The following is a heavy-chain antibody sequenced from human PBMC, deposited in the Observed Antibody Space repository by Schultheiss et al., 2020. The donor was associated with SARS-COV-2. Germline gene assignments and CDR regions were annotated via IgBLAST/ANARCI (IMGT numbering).Heavy chain of an antibody. CDR1: GGSISNYY. CDR2: IYYSGST. V-gene: IGHV4-59*08. Sequence: SQTLSLTCTVSGGSISNYYWIWIRQPPGKGLEWIGYIYYSGSTNYNPSLKSRVTISVDTSKNQFSLQLSSVTAADTAVYYCARLGDTAMVFDYWGQGTLVTVSS. CDR3: ARLGDTAMVFDY. J-gene: IGHJ4*02. D-gene: IGHD5-18*01.